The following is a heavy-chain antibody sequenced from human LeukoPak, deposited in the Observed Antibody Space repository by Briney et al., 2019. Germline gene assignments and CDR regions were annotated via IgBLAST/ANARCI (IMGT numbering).Heavy chain of an antibody. D-gene: IGHD4/OR15-4a*01. CDR1: GFTFSSYA. CDR2: ISYDGSNK. V-gene: IGHV3-30-3*01. J-gene: IGHJ4*02. CDR3: AREGPATRWGHDYEGQGYY. Sequence: GGSLRLSCAASGFTFSSYAMHWVRQAPGKGLEWVAVISYDGSNKYYADSVKGRFTISRDNAKNSLYLQMNSLRAEDTAVYYCAREGPATRWGHDYEGQGYYWGQGTLVTVSS.